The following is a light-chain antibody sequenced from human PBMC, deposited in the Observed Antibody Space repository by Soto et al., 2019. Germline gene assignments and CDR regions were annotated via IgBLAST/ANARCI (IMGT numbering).Light chain of an antibody. V-gene: IGLV2-14*01. J-gene: IGLJ1*01. CDR1: SSDVGAYNY. CDR3: CSFTSGNTAYV. CDR2: EVT. Sequence: QSALTQPGSVSGSPGQSITISCTGTSSDVGAYNYVSWYQQHPGKAPKLMIYEVTNRPSGVSTRFSGSKSGNTASLTISGLQAEDEADYYCCSFTSGNTAYV.